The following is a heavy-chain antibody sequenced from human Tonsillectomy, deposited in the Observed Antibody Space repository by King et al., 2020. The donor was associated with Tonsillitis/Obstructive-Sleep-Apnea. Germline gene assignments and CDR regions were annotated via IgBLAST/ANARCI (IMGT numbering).Heavy chain of an antibody. V-gene: IGHV4-39*01. CDR1: GGSISSSSYY. Sequence: QLQESGPGLVKPSETLSLTCTVSGGSISSSSYYWGWIRQPPGKGLEWSGSIYYIGSTYYNPSHPSRVTISVDTSTNQFSLKLSSVAAADTAVYYCARGDSYYYFDYWGQGTLVTVSS. CDR3: ARGDSYYYFDY. CDR2: IYYIGST. J-gene: IGHJ4*02. D-gene: IGHD2-21*02.